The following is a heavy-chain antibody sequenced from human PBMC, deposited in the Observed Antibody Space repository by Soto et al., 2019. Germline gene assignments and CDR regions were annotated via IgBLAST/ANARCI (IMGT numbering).Heavy chain of an antibody. Sequence: GASVKVSCNASGYTFTSYAMHWVRQAPGQRLEWMGWINAGNGNTKYSQKFQGRVTITRDTSASTAYMELSSLRSEDTAVYYCARGLGYSSGWYRYYGMDVWVQGTTVTVSS. D-gene: IGHD6-19*01. V-gene: IGHV1-3*01. CDR3: ARGLGYSSGWYRYYGMDV. J-gene: IGHJ6*02. CDR2: INAGNGNT. CDR1: GYTFTSYA.